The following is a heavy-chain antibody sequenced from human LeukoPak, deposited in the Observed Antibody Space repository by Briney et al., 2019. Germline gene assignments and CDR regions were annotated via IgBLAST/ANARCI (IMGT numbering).Heavy chain of an antibody. Sequence: TSETLSLTCTVSGGSISSSSYYGGWIRQPPGKGLEWIGSIYYNGSTCYHPALKSRVTISVDTSTSQFSLKLSTVTAANTAVYYCARSPGLLWFGEFSPNWFDPWGQGTLVTVSS. CDR2: IYYNGST. D-gene: IGHD3-10*01. J-gene: IGHJ5*02. V-gene: IGHV4-39*07. CDR1: GGSISSSSYY. CDR3: ARSPGLLWFGEFSPNWFDP.